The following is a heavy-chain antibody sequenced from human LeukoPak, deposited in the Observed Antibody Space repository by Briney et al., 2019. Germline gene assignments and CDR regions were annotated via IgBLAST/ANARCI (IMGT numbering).Heavy chain of an antibody. CDR3: ASESTHRAASGSFVN. CDR2: IYSSGST. J-gene: IGHJ4*02. CDR1: GHSISSSGFY. D-gene: IGHD6-13*01. V-gene: IGHV4-31*03. Sequence: SETLSLTCTVSGHSISSSGFYWSWIRQHPGKGLEWVGYIYSSGSTNYNASLKSRLTISVDTSKNQFSLRLTSVTAADTAVYYCASESTHRAASGSFVNSGQGSLVTASS.